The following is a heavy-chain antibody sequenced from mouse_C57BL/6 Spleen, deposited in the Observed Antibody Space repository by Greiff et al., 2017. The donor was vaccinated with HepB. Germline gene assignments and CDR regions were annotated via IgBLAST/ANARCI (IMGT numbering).Heavy chain of an antibody. CDR3: AIWDEGFAY. D-gene: IGHD4-1*01. CDR1: GFSLTSYG. Sequence: VQLQQSGPGLVQPSQSLSITCTVSGFSLTSYGVHWVRQSPGKGLEWLGVIWSGGSTDYNAAFISRLSISKDNSKSQVFFKMNSLQADDTAIYYCAIWDEGFAYWGQGTLVTVSA. J-gene: IGHJ3*01. V-gene: IGHV2-2*01. CDR2: IWSGGST.